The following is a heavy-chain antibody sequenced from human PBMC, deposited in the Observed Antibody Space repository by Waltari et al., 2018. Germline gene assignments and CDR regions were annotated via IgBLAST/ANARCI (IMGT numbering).Heavy chain of an antibody. CDR3: ARGGQVLNWPFDM. V-gene: IGHV3-74*01. Sequence: EVRLVESGGGLVQPGGSLRLSCAASGFIFSDYWVHWVRQAPGKGRRWVLSFKSDGSSTDYADFGKGRCTVSRETARNTLYLQMNSLSAEDTAVYYCARGGQVLNWPFDMWGQGTVVTVSS. CDR2: FKSDGSST. J-gene: IGHJ3*02. D-gene: IGHD2-2*01. CDR1: GFIFSDYW.